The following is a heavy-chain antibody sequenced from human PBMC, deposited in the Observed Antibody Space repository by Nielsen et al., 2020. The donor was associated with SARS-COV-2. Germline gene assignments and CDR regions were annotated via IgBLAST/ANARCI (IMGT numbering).Heavy chain of an antibody. CDR3: AREMGGSSRHFDY. D-gene: IGHD6-13*01. V-gene: IGHV3-74*01. Sequence: GESLKISCAASGFTLSSSWMHWVRQAPGKGLVWVSRIGSDESITNYVDSVKGRFTISRDNAKNTLYLQMNSLRAEDTAVYYCAREMGGSSRHFDYWGQGTLVTVSS. J-gene: IGHJ4*02. CDR2: IGSDESIT. CDR1: GFTLSSSW.